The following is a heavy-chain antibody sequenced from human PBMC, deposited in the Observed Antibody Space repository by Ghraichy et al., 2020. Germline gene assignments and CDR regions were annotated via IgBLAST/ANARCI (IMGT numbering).Heavy chain of an antibody. CDR2: INPNSGGT. Sequence: ASVKVSCKASGYTFTGYYMHWVRQAPGQGLEWMGWINPNSGGTNYAQKFQGWVTMTRDTSISTAYMELSRLRSDDTAVYYCARERGLAPPSLGYYGMDVWGQGTTVTVSS. J-gene: IGHJ6*02. CDR3: ARERGLAPPSLGYYGMDV. CDR1: GYTFTGYY. V-gene: IGHV1-2*04. D-gene: IGHD6-6*01.